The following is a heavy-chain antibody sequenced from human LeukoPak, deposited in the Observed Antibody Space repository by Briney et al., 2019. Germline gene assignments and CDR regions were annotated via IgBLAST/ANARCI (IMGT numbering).Heavy chain of an antibody. CDR3: ASSLFLITGTTGIDY. Sequence: GGSLRLSCAASGFTFSSYSMNWVRQAPGKGLEWVSYISSSSSTIYYADSVKGRFTISRDNAKNSLYLQMNSLRAEDTAVYYCASSLFLITGTTGIDYWGQGTLVTVSS. D-gene: IGHD1-7*01. V-gene: IGHV3-48*01. CDR1: GFTFSSYS. J-gene: IGHJ4*02. CDR2: ISSSSSTI.